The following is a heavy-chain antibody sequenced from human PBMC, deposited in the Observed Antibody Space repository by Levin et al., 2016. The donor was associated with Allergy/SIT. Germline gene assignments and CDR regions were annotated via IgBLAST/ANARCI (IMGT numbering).Heavy chain of an antibody. V-gene: IGHV4-59*01. J-gene: IGHJ6*02. Sequence: RQAPGKGLEWIGYIYYSGSTNYNPSLKSRVTISVDTSKNQFSLKLSSVTAADTAVYYCARVRRSVGATSGDYYYGMDVWGQGTTVTVSS. D-gene: IGHD1-26*01. CDR2: IYYSGST. CDR3: ARVRRSVGATSGDYYYGMDV.